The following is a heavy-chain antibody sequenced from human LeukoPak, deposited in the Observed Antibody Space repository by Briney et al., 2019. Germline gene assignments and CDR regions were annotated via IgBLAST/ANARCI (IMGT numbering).Heavy chain of an antibody. D-gene: IGHD2-2*01. CDR1: GFNLSSYE. J-gene: IGHJ4*02. V-gene: IGHV3-48*03. CDR3: AKDRSSSTSCSNY. CDR2: ISPSDSTI. Sequence: GGSLRLSCAASGFNLSSYEMNWVRQTPGKGLEWVSYISPSDSTIYSADSVKGRFTISRDNAKNSLYLQMNSLRAEDTAVYYCAKDRSSSTSCSNYWGQGTLVTVSS.